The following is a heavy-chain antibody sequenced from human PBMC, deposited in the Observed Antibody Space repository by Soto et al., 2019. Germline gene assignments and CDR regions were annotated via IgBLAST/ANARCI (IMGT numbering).Heavy chain of an antibody. CDR1: GGTFSSYV. Sequence: QVQLVQSGAEVKKPGSSVKVSCKASGGTFSSYVISWVRQAPGQGLEWMGGIIPIFGTANYAQKFQGRVTITADESTSTAYMELSSLRSEDTAVYYCARPRGYCSGGSCYTTFPFDYWGQGTLVTVSS. V-gene: IGHV1-69*01. CDR2: IIPIFGTA. J-gene: IGHJ4*02. D-gene: IGHD2-15*01. CDR3: ARPRGYCSGGSCYTTFPFDY.